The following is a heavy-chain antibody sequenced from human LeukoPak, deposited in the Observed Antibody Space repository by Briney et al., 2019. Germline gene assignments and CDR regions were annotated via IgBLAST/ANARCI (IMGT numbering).Heavy chain of an antibody. Sequence: GGSLRLSCAASGFTFDECAMHWVRQTPGKGLEWVSLITGDGDSTYYADSVKGRFTISRDNSKNPLYLQMNSLRTEDTALYYCAKEGYGAYDLRFGGQGTLVTVSS. D-gene: IGHD5-12*01. CDR3: AKEGYGAYDLRF. CDR1: GFTFDECA. V-gene: IGHV3-43*02. CDR2: ITGDGDST. J-gene: IGHJ4*02.